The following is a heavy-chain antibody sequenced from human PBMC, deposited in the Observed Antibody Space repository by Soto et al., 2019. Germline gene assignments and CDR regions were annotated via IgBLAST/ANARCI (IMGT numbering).Heavy chain of an antibody. D-gene: IGHD4-4*01. Sequence: PGGSLRLSCASSGLHFTSYGMHWVRPAPGKGLEWMALILHDGSAEYYADSVKGRFTISRDNSKNTLYLQMNSLRAEDTAVYYCARSRDGYSFYFYYGMDGWGQGTTVTVSS. J-gene: IGHJ6*02. CDR3: ARSRDGYSFYFYYGMDG. CDR2: ILHDGSAE. CDR1: GLHFTSYG. V-gene: IGHV3-30*03.